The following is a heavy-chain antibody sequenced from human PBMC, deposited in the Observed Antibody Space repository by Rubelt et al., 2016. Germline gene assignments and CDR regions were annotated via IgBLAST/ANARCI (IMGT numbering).Heavy chain of an antibody. CDR2: IYHSGST. CDR3: ARTTGSNWF. J-gene: IGHJ4*02. D-gene: IGHD1-26*01. V-gene: IGHV4-38-2*02. Sequence: QVQLQESGPGLVKSSETLSLTCTVSGFSISSGYFWGWIRQPPGKGLEWIGSIYHSGSTFYSPSLKSRVTMSVDTSKNQFSLRLRSVTAADPAVYYCARTTGSNWFWGQGTLVTVSS. CDR1: GFSISSGYF.